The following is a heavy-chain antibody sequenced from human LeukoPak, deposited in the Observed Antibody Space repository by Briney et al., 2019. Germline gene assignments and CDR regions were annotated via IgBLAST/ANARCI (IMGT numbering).Heavy chain of an antibody. CDR2: ISSSSSYI. CDR3: ASNSYDSSGYYYS. Sequence: PGGSLRLSCAASGFTFSSYTMNWVRQAPGKGLEWVSSISSSSSYIYYADSVKGRFTISRDNAKNSLYLQTNSLRAEDTAVYYCASNSYDSSGYYYSWGQGTLVTVSS. J-gene: IGHJ4*02. V-gene: IGHV3-21*01. CDR1: GFTFSSYT. D-gene: IGHD3-22*01.